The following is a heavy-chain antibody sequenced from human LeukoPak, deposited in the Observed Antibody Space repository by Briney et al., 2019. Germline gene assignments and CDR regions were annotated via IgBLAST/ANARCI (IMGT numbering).Heavy chain of an antibody. J-gene: IGHJ4*02. D-gene: IGHD6-13*01. Sequence: GGSLRLSCAASGFTVSSNYMSWVRQAPGKGLEWVSVIYSGGSTYYADSVKGRFTISRDNAKNSLYLQMNSLRAEDTAVYYCARDRFPAAAGTYTLYYFDYWGQGTLVTVSS. V-gene: IGHV3-66*01. CDR3: ARDRFPAAAGTYTLYYFDY. CDR1: GFTVSSNY. CDR2: IYSGGST.